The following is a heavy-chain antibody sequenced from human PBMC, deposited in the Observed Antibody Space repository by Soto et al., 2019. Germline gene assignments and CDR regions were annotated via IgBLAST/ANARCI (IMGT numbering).Heavy chain of an antibody. Sequence: PETLSLTCTVSGGSSSSYYWSWIRQPPGKGLEWIGYIYYSGSTNYNPSLKSRVTISVDTSKNQFSLKLRSVTADDTAVYYCARQRGDFWSGYYQRYYFDYWGQGTLVTLSS. J-gene: IGHJ4*02. V-gene: IGHV4-59*08. CDR3: ARQRGDFWSGYYQRYYFDY. CDR1: GGSSSSYY. D-gene: IGHD3-3*01. CDR2: IYYSGST.